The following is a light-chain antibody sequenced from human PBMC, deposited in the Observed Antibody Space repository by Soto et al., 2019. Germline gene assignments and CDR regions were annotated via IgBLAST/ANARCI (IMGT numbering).Light chain of an antibody. J-gene: IGKJ1*01. V-gene: IGKV1-5*01. CDR2: DAS. Sequence: DIQMTQSPSTLSAYVGDRVTITCRASQSIGSLLAWYQQKPGKAPNLLIYDASSLQSGVPSRFSGSGSGTKFTLTISSLQPDDFATYFCQQYNSYSETFGQGTK. CDR1: QSIGSL. CDR3: QQYNSYSET.